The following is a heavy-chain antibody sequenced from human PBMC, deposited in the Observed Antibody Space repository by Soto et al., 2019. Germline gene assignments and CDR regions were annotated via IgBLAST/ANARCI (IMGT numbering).Heavy chain of an antibody. CDR1: GGSINSRSYF. CDR2: INHEEKT. D-gene: IGHD3-9*01. CDR3: ARDRYGGFVF. J-gene: IGHJ4*02. V-gene: IGHV4-39*07. Sequence: QLQLQQSGPGLVKPSETLALTCSVSGGSINSRSYFWAWIRQPPGKGLEWIVSINHEEKTYYSQSLKSRLHVSIDTTSNQFSLKLNSMPGADTSIYYCARDRYGGFVFWGLGTLVIVSS.